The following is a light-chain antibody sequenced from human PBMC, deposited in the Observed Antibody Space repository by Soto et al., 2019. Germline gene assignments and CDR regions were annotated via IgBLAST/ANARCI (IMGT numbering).Light chain of an antibody. CDR2: GNS. CDR1: SSNIGAGYN. J-gene: IGLJ3*02. CDR3: QSYDSSLSGWV. Sequence: QSVLTQPTSVSGAAGKRVTISCTGSSSNIGAGYNVHWYQQLPGTAPKLLIYGNSNRPSGVPDRFSGSKSGTSASLAITGLQAEDEADYYCQSYDSSLSGWVFGGGTKVTV. V-gene: IGLV1-40*01.